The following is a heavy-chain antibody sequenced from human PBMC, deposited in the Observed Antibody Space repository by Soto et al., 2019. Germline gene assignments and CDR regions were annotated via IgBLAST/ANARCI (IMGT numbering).Heavy chain of an antibody. D-gene: IGHD1-1*01. J-gene: IGHJ3*01. CDR3: ARYDTFKAFDL. CDR2: ISSGSVYT. Sequence: GGSLRLSCAASGFTFNSYSVNWVRQAPGKGLEWVASISSGSVYTDFADSVKGRFTISRDDVTNSVSLQMDSLRVEDTGIYYCARYDTFKAFDLWGQGTMVTVSS. V-gene: IGHV3-21*01. CDR1: GFTFNSYS.